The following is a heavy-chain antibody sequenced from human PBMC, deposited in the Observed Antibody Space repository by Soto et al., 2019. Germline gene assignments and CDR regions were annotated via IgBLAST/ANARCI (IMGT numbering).Heavy chain of an antibody. CDR2: MIPTCGTA. J-gene: IGHJ4*02. V-gene: IGHV1-69*05. Sequence: SVKVSCKASGGTFTSYAINWVRQAPGQGLEWMGGMIPTCGTANSSQKFQGRVTITRNHSTSTAHMQLSSRSPEDTAEHFCARSVYYGSGSYYIWGQGTLVTVSS. D-gene: IGHD3-10*01. CDR1: GGTFTSYA. CDR3: ARSVYYGSGSYYI.